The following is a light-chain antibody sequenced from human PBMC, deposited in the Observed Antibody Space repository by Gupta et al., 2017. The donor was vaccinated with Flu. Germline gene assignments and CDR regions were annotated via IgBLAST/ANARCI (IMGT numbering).Light chain of an antibody. CDR3: SSYAGSNNWV. Sequence: SVTISCTGTSSDIGGYNYVSWYQLHPGKAPKLMISEVNKRPSGVPDRFSGSKSGNTASLTXSXLQAEDXADYYCSSYAGSNNWVFGGGTKLTVL. J-gene: IGLJ3*02. V-gene: IGLV2-8*01. CDR1: SSDIGGYNY. CDR2: EVN.